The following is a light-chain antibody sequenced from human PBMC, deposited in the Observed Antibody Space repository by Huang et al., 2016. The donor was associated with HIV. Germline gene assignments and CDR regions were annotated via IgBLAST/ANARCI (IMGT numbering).Light chain of an antibody. V-gene: IGKV1-39*01. CDR2: GAS. Sequence: DIQMTQSPSSLSASVGDTVTITCRASRSINSHLNWYQQIPGRAPTLLIYGASNLQSGGPSRFRGSGYATDYTRRISSLQPEDFATYFCQQSYSSHTFGQGTRLEMK. CDR3: QQSYSSHT. J-gene: IGKJ5*01. CDR1: RSINSH.